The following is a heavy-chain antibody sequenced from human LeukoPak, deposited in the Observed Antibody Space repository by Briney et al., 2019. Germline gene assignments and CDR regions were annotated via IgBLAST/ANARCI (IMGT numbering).Heavy chain of an antibody. Sequence: GGSLRLSCAASGFTFSSYGMHWVRQAPGKGLEGVAGICYDGSNKYYADSVKGRFTISRDNSKNTLYLRMNSLRAEDTAVYYCARTLGYCSGGSCSSYYFDYWGQGTLVTVSS. V-gene: IGHV3-33*01. J-gene: IGHJ4*02. D-gene: IGHD2-15*01. CDR1: GFTFSSYG. CDR3: ARTLGYCSGGSCSSYYFDY. CDR2: ICYDGSNK.